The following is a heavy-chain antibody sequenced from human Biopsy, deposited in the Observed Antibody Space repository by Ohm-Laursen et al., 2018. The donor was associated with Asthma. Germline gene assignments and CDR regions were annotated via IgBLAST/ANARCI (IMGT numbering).Heavy chain of an antibody. V-gene: IGHV4-31*03. J-gene: IGHJ4*02. D-gene: IGHD3-22*01. CDR2: IYYSGST. Sequence: QTLSLTCTVSYGSITSGGYYWTWIRQHPGKGPEWIGFIYYSGSTYYNPSLKSRVSKSIDTSKNQLSLKLSSVTAADTAVYYCARAQDYYDSRGYYKSFDYWGQGTLVTVSS. CDR3: ARAQDYYDSRGYYKSFDY. CDR1: YGSITSGGYY.